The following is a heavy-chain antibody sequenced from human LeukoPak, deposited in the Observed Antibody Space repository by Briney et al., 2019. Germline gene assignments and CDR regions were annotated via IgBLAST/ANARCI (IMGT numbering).Heavy chain of an antibody. D-gene: IGHD2-2*01. CDR1: GGSFSGYY. CDR3: ARSLGYCSSTSCYPIYAFDI. J-gene: IGHJ3*02. Sequence: SETLSLTCAVYGGSFSGYYWSWIRQPPGKGLEWIGEINHSGSTNYNPSLKSRVTISVDTPKSQFSLKLSSVTAADTAVYYCARSLGYCSSTSCYPIYAFDIWGQGTMVTVSS. V-gene: IGHV4-34*01. CDR2: INHSGST.